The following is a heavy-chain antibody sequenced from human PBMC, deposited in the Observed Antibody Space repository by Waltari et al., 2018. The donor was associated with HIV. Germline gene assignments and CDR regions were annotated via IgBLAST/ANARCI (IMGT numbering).Heavy chain of an antibody. Sequence: EVQLLDSGGGLVKPGGYLRLSCAAPGFTFMDYSMNWVRQSPGKGLEWVSSISSSGSFIYYADSVKGRFTISRDNAQNSMYLQMNNLRADDSAMYYCARDSRGTSWSLNWFDPWGQGTLVTVSS. V-gene: IGHV3-21*02. CDR3: ARDSRGTSWSLNWFDP. J-gene: IGHJ5*02. D-gene: IGHD6-13*01. CDR2: ISSSGSFI. CDR1: GFTFMDYS.